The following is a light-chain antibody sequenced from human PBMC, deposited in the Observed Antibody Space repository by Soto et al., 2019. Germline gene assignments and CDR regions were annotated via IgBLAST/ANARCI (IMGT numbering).Light chain of an antibody. J-gene: IGLJ3*02. V-gene: IGLV4-60*02. CDR3: GTWDTNTRV. CDR2: LERSGSY. CDR1: SGHSGSI. Sequence: QAVVTQSSSASASLGSSVKLTCTLSSGHSGSIIAWHQQQPGKAPRYLMKLERSGSYNKGSGVPDRFSGSSSGADRYLTISNLQFEDEADYYCGTWDTNTRVFGGGTKLIVL.